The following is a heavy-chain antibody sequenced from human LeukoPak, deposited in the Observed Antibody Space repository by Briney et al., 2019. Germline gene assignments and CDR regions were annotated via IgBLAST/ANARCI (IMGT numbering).Heavy chain of an antibody. V-gene: IGHV4-61*01. D-gene: IGHD5-12*01. J-gene: IGHJ5*02. CDR3: ASSGSWFDP. CDR1: GGSVNSGSYY. Sequence: PSETLSLTCTVSGGSVNSGSYYCSSVRQPPGKGLKWIGYIYYSGSTNYNPSLKSRVNISVDTSKNHFSLKLSSVTAADTAVYYCASSGSWFDPWGQGTLVTVSA. CDR2: IYYSGST.